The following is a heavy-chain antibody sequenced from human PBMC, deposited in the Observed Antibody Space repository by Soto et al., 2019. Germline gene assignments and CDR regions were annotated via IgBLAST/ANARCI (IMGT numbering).Heavy chain of an antibody. Sequence: QVQLQESGPGLVKPSQTLSLTCTVSGASISSGGSYYSWIRQHPGRGLEWIGDIYNSGTIVYNPSLKSRLTISLDTSENQFSLKLSSVTAADTAVYYCARVWWTQRCFDNWGQGTLVTVSS. J-gene: IGHJ4*02. CDR3: ARVWWTQRCFDN. CDR2: IYNSGTI. CDR1: GASISSGGSY. V-gene: IGHV4-31*03. D-gene: IGHD5-18*01.